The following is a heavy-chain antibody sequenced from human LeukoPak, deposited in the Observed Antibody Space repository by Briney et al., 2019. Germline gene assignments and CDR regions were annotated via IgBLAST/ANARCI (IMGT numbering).Heavy chain of an antibody. Sequence: SETLSLTCTVSGGSISSGDYYWSWIRQPPGKGLEWIGYIYYSGSTYYNPSLKSRVTISVDTSKNQFSLKLSSVTAADTAVYYCAREGPGYSYGKGYFDHWGQGTLVTVSS. V-gene: IGHV4-30-4*08. J-gene: IGHJ4*02. CDR2: IYYSGST. CDR1: GGSISSGDYY. D-gene: IGHD5-18*01. CDR3: AREGPGYSYGKGYFDH.